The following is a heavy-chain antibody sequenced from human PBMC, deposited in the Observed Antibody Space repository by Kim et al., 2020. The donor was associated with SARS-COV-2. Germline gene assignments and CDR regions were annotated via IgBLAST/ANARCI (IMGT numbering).Heavy chain of an antibody. J-gene: IGHJ6*03. D-gene: IGHD3-3*01. CDR2: INPSGGST. CDR3: ARDRITIFGVAYFDRYHYYMEV. CDR1: GYTFTSYY. V-gene: IGHV1-46*01. Sequence: ASVKVSCKASGYTFTSYYMHWVRQAPGQGLEWMGIINPSGGSTSYAQKFQGRVTMTRDTSTSTVYMELSSLRSEDTAVYYCARDRITIFGVAYFDRYHYYMEVWGKGTTVTVSS.